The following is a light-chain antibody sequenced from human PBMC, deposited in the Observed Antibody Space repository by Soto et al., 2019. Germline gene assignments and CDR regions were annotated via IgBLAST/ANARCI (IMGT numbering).Light chain of an antibody. CDR3: SSYRTTNTLGV. Sequence: QSALTQPASVSGSPGQSITISCTGTSSDVGAYDYLSWYQQHPDKVPKLIIFEVRNRPSGVSNRFSGSKSGNTASLTISGLQAEDEADYYCSSYRTTNTLGVFGTGTKVTVL. CDR1: SSDVGAYDY. V-gene: IGLV2-14*01. CDR2: EVR. J-gene: IGLJ1*01.